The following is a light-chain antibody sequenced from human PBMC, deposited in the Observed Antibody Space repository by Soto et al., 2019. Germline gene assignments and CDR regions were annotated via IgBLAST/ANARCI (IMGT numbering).Light chain of an antibody. CDR2: GAS. Sequence: EIVMTQSPATLSVSPGERATLSCRASQSVSSANFAWYQQKPGQAPRLLIYGASSRATGIPDRFSGSGSGTDFSLTISRLEPEDFAVYYCQHYDTFGQGTKVDIK. CDR1: QSVSSAN. CDR3: QHYDT. J-gene: IGKJ1*01. V-gene: IGKV3-20*01.